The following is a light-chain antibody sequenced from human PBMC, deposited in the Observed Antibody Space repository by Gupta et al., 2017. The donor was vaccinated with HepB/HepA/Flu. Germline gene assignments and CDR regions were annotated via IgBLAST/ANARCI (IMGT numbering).Light chain of an antibody. V-gene: IGKV4-1*01. CDR1: QTVLSSSNNKNY. J-gene: IGKJ1*01. CDR3: QQYSSTPRT. Sequence: IVMTQSPASLPVSLGDRATFNCKSRQTVLSSSNNKNYLSWYQQKPGQPPRLLIYCASTRESGVSDRFGGSGDGTDFTITISSRQAEDGAVYYCQQYSSTPRTFGQGTKVEIK. CDR2: CAS.